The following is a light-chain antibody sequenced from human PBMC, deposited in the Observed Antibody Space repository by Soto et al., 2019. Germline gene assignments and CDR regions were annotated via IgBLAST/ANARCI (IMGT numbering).Light chain of an antibody. V-gene: IGKV3-20*01. CDR2: GAS. CDR1: QSVSGSY. J-gene: IGKJ1*01. CDR3: HQYGSSPQT. Sequence: EIVLTQSPGTLSLSPGERATLSCSASQSVSGSYLAWYQQKPGQAPRLLIYGASSRATAIPDRFSGSGSGTDFTLTISRLEPEDFAVYYCHQYGSSPQTFGQGTKVDIK.